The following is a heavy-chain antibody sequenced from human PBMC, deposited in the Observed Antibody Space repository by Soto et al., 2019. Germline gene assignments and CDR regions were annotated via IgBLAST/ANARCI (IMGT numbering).Heavy chain of an antibody. CDR3: ARLVYCASTRCLNPFDH. D-gene: IGHD2-2*01. V-gene: IGHV5-51*03. CDR1: GYSFTTYW. J-gene: IGHJ4*02. Sequence: EVQLVQSGAEVKKPGESLKISCKSSGYSFTTYWIGWVRQMPGKGLEWMGIIYPGDSETTYSPSFQGRVTISADKSISTAFLQWSSLGASDTAMYYCARLVYCASTRCLNPFDHWGQGTLVTVSS. CDR2: IYPGDSET.